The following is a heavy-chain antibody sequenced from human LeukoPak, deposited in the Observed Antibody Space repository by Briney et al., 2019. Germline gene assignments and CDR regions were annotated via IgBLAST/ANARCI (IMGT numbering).Heavy chain of an antibody. V-gene: IGHV4-30-2*01. CDR3: ALYGSGSYNIDS. CDR1: GGSISSGGYY. J-gene: IGHJ4*02. Sequence: SQTLSLTCTVSGGSISSGGYYWSWIRQPPGKGLEWIGYIYHSGSTYYNPSLKSRVTISVDRSKNQFSLKLSSVTAADTAVYYCALYGSGSYNIDSWGQGTLVTVSS. CDR2: IYHSGST. D-gene: IGHD3-10*01.